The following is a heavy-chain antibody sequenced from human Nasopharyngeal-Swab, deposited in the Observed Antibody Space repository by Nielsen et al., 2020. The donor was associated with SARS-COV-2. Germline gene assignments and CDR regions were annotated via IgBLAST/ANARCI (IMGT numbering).Heavy chain of an antibody. V-gene: IGHV3-33*01. CDR3: ARDSDTNSQYSQFDY. D-gene: IGHD2-15*01. J-gene: IGHJ4*02. Sequence: GESLKISCVSSGFSFRDYGLHWFPQTPGKGLEWVAVIWYDGIKKYYGDSVKGRFTISRDISMNTLYLQMNSLRVEDTAVYYCARDSDTNSQYSQFDYWGQGTQVTGSS. CDR1: GFSFRDYG. CDR2: IWYDGIKK.